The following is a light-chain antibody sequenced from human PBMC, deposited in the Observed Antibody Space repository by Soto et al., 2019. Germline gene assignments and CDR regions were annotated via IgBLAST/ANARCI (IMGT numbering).Light chain of an antibody. CDR3: QQFNSYPLMYT. V-gene: IGKV1-13*02. CDR2: DAS. J-gene: IGKJ2*01. Sequence: AIPLTQSPSSLSASVGDRVTITCRASQGISSALAWYQQKPGKAPKLLIYDASSLESGVPSRFSGSGSWTDFTLTISSLQPEDFATYYCQQFNSYPLMYTFGQGTKLEIK. CDR1: QGISSA.